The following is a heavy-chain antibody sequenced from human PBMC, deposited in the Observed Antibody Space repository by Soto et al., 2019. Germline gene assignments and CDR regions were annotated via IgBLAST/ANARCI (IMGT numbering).Heavy chain of an antibody. CDR2: TYHRGST. V-gene: IGHV4-59*01. CDR1: GVSISSYF. CDR3: ERTGAYHGPFDY. Sequence: SETLSLTCSVSGVSISSYFWSWIRQAPGRGLEWIGYTYHRGSTNYSPSLKSRVAISLDTSENQFSLKVNSVTAADTAVYYCERTGAYHGPFDYWGQGTPVTVSS. D-gene: IGHD1-1*01. J-gene: IGHJ4*02.